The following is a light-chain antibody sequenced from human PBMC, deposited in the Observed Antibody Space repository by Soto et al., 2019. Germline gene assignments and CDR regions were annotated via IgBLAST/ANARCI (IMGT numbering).Light chain of an antibody. CDR1: HYISTY. CDR3: HLYNSYTPWT. V-gene: IGKV1-5*01. CDR2: AAS. Sequence: DIPMTQSPSTLSASVGDRVTITCRASHYISTYLSWYQQKPGKAPKVLILAASSLQRGVPSRFSGSGSGTEFTLTISALQPDDVATYYYHLYNSYTPWTFGQGTKVEVK. J-gene: IGKJ1*01.